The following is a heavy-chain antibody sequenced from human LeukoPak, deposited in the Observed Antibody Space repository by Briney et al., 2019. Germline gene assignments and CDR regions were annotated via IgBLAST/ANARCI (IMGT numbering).Heavy chain of an antibody. V-gene: IGHV1-69*13. J-gene: IGHJ6*02. CDR2: IIPTFGTA. D-gene: IGHD3-22*01. CDR1: GGTFSSYA. Sequence: SVKVSCKASGGTFSSYAISWVRQAPGQGLEWMGGIIPTFGTANYAQKFQGRVTITADESTSTAYMELSSLRSEDTAVYYCARQTMIVVVTEYYYYGMDVWGQGTTVTVSS. CDR3: ARQTMIVVVTEYYYYGMDV.